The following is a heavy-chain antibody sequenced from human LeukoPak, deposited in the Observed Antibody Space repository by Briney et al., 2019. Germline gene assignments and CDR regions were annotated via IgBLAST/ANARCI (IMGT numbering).Heavy chain of an antibody. D-gene: IGHD3-16*01. V-gene: IGHV3-48*03. CDR1: GFTFSSYE. CDR3: ARAPPLTGVFDY. J-gene: IGHJ4*02. Sequence: GGSLRLSCAASGFTFSSYEMNWVRQAPGKGLEWVSYISSSGSTIYYADSVKGRFTISRDNAKNSLYLQMNSLRAEDTAVYYCARAPPLTGVFDYWGQGTLVTVSS. CDR2: ISSSGSTI.